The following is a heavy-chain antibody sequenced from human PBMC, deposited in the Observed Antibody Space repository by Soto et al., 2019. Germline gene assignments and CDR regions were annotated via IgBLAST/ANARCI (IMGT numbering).Heavy chain of an antibody. CDR2: IIPLFGTA. V-gene: IGHV1-69*13. D-gene: IGHD2-2*01. Sequence: SVKVSCKASGGAFSSYTISWVGQAPGQGLEWMGGIIPLFGTANYAQKFQGRVTITADESTKTAYMQLSSLRSEDTAVYYCARDMGYCSSTSCYFPYYYGMEVWGQGTTVTVSS. CDR3: ARDMGYCSSTSCYFPYYYGMEV. CDR1: GGAFSSYT. J-gene: IGHJ6*02.